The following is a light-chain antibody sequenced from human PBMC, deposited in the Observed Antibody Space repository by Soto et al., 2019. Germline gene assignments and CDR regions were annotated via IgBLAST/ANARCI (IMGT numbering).Light chain of an antibody. CDR3: QQHGTSPYT. CDR1: QSLRSSY. CDR2: GAS. J-gene: IGKJ2*01. V-gene: IGKV3-20*01. Sequence: EVVLTQSPNTLSLSPGERATLSCWASQSLRSSYLAWYQRKPGQAPRLLMFGASRRATGIPDRFNGSGSGTDFILTISRLEPEEVAVYYCQQHGTSPYTFGQGTVLEIK.